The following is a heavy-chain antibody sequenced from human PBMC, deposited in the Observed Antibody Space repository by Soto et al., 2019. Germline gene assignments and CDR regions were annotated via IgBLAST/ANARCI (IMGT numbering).Heavy chain of an antibody. CDR3: AKDGAPRYCGRSSCHPAGAY. CDR1: GFTFSNYG. V-gene: IGHV3-30*18. CDR2: ISYGGSHK. J-gene: IGHJ4*02. Sequence: QVQLVESGGGVVQPGRSLRLSCAGSGFTFSNYGLHWVRQAPGKGLEWVAVISYGGSHKYYADSVKGRFTISRDNSNNMLYLQMDSLRAEDTAVYYCAKDGAPRYCGRSSCHPAGAYCCQGTLFAVSS. D-gene: IGHD2-15*01.